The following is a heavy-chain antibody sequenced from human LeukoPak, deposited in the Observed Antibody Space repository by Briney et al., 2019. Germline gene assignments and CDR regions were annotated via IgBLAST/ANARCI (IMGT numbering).Heavy chain of an antibody. V-gene: IGHV3-30*18. Sequence: GGSLRLSCAASGFIFSTYDMHWVRHAPGKGLEWVAGISYDGRHIYYAESVKGRFTISRDNSKNTLYLQMNSLGPEDTAVYYCANGRLAETAEFDYWGQGTLVTVSS. J-gene: IGHJ4*02. CDR2: ISYDGRHI. CDR3: ANGRLAETAEFDY. D-gene: IGHD2-21*02. CDR1: GFIFSTYD.